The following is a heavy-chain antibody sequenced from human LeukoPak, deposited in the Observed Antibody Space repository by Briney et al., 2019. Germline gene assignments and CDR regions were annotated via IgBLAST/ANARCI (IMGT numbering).Heavy chain of an antibody. J-gene: IGHJ5*02. CDR2: INHSGST. CDR1: GGSFSGYY. V-gene: IGHV4-34*01. CDR3: ASEMATIPGWFDP. D-gene: IGHD5-24*01. Sequence: SETLSLTCAVYGGSFSGYYWSWIRQPPGKGLEWIGEINHSGSTNYNPSLTSRVTISVDTSKNQFSLKLSSVTAADTAAYYCASEMATIPGWFDPWGQGTLVTVSS.